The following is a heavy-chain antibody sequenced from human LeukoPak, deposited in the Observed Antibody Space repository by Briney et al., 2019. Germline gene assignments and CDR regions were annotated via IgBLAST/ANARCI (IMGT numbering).Heavy chain of an antibody. CDR3: ARAVAGTHWFDP. Sequence: GGSLRLSCAASGFTLSNYDMHWVRQATGKGLEWVSGIDIPGNTYYPDSVKGRFTMSRESAKNSLYLQMNSLRAGDTAVYYCARAVAGTHWFDPWGQGTLVIVSS. J-gene: IGHJ5*02. D-gene: IGHD6-19*01. CDR1: GFTLSNYD. CDR2: IDIPGNT. V-gene: IGHV3-13*01.